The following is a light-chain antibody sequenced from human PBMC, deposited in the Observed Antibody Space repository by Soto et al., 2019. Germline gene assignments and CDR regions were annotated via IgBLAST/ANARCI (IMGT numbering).Light chain of an antibody. Sequence: EIVLTQSPATLSLSPGERATLSCRASQSVSSYLAWYQQKPGQAPRLLIYDASNRATGIPARFSGSGSGTDFTHTISSLEPEDFAVYYCQQRSNWRWTFGQGTKVEIK. J-gene: IGKJ1*01. CDR1: QSVSSY. V-gene: IGKV3-11*01. CDR3: QQRSNWRWT. CDR2: DAS.